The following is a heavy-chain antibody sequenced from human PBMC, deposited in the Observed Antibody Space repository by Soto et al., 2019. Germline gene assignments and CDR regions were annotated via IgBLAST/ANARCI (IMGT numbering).Heavy chain of an antibody. CDR2: ISYDGINR. CDR1: GFTLSSYG. D-gene: IGHD3-3*01. J-gene: IGHJ6*02. V-gene: IGHV3-30*18. CDR3: AKEGHYDFWSGYYPPPGYYYGMDV. Sequence: GGSLRLSCAASGFTLSSYGMHWVRQAPGKGLEWVAVISYDGINRYYVDSVKGRFTISRDNSKNTLYLQMNSLRAEDTAVYYCAKEGHYDFWSGYYPPPGYYYGMDVWGQGTTVTVSS.